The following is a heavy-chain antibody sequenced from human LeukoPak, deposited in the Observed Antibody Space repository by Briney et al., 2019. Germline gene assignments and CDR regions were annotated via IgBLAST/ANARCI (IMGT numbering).Heavy chain of an antibody. CDR3: AKTGGYSGYDFFDY. CDR1: GFTFDDYA. CDR2: ISWNSGSI. V-gene: IGHV3-9*01. J-gene: IGHJ4*02. Sequence: PGRSLRLSCAASGFTFDDYAMHWVRQAPGKGLEWVSGISWNSGSIGYADSVKGRFTISRDNAKNSLYLQMNSLRAEDTALYYCAKTGGYSGYDFFDYWGQGTLVTVSS. D-gene: IGHD5-12*01.